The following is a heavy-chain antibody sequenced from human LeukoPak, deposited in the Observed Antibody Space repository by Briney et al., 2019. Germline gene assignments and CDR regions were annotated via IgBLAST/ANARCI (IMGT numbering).Heavy chain of an antibody. J-gene: IGHJ4*02. V-gene: IGHV4-30-2*01. Sequence: SETLSLTCAVSGGSISSGGYSWSWIRQPPGKGLEWIGYIYHSGSTYYNPSLKSRVTVSVDRSKNQFSLKLSSVTAADTAVYYCARSPLDILTGLDYWGQGTLVTVSS. CDR1: GGSISSGGYS. CDR3: ARSPLDILTGLDY. D-gene: IGHD3-9*01. CDR2: IYHSGST.